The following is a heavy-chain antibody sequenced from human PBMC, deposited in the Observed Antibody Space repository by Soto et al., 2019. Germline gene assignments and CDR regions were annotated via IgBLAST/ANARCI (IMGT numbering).Heavy chain of an antibody. CDR2: INHSGST. Sequence: SETLSLTCAVYGGSFSGYYWSWIRQPPGKGLEWIGEINHSGSTNYNPSLKSRVTISVDTSKNQFSLKLSSVTAADTAVYYCARASAGQDYYYYMDVWGKGTTVTVSS. CDR1: GGSFSGYY. J-gene: IGHJ6*03. CDR3: ARASAGQDYYYYMDV. V-gene: IGHV4-34*01.